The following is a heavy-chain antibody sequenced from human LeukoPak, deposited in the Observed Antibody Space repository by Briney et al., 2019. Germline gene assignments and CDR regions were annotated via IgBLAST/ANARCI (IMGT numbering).Heavy chain of an antibody. CDR1: GGSISSYY. Sequence: SETLSLTCTVSGGSISSYYWSWIRQPPGKGLEWIGYIYYSGSTNYNPSLKSPVTISADTSKNQFSLKLSSVTAADTAIYYCASDSYGYYSFDYWGQGTLVTVSS. CDR3: ASDSYGYYSFDY. J-gene: IGHJ4*02. CDR2: IYYSGST. V-gene: IGHV4-59*12. D-gene: IGHD3-16*01.